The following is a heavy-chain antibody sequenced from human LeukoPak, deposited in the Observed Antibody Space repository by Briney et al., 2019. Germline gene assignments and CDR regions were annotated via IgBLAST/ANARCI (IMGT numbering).Heavy chain of an antibody. V-gene: IGHV3-21*01. CDR3: ARGDGDYVCVY. D-gene: IGHD4-17*01. Sequence: KPGGSLRLSCAASGFTFSSYSMNWARKAPGKGLEWVSSISSSSSYIYYADSVKGRFTISRDNAKNSLYLQMNSLRAEDTAVYYCARGDGDYVCVYWGQGTLVTVSS. J-gene: IGHJ4*02. CDR1: GFTFSSYS. CDR2: ISSSSSYI.